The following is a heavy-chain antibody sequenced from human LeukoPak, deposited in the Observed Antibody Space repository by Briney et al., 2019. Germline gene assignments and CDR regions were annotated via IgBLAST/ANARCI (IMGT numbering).Heavy chain of an antibody. CDR3: ARGRITVANTGASDI. J-gene: IGHJ3*02. V-gene: IGHV4-59*01. D-gene: IGHD6-13*01. CDR1: GGSISSYY. Sequence: PSETLSLTCTVSGGSISSYYWNWIRQPPGKGLEWIGFIYYTGSTSYNPSLKSRATISVDTSKNQFSLNLNSVTAADTAVYYCARGRITVANTGASDIWGQGTMVTVS. CDR2: IYYTGST.